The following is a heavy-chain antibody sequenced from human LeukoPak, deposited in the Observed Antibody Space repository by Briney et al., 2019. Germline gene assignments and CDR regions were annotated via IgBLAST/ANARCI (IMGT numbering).Heavy chain of an antibody. J-gene: IGHJ4*02. V-gene: IGHV4-38-2*02. CDR1: GYSISSGYY. CDR2: IYHSGST. D-gene: IGHD3-22*01. Sequence: SETLSLTCAVSGYSISSGYYWGWIRQPPGKGLEWIGSIYHSGSTYYNPSLKSRVTISVDTSKNQFSLILSSVTAADTAVYYCARDLARYSRDGSGYDYWGQGTLVTVSS. CDR3: ARDLARYSRDGSGYDY.